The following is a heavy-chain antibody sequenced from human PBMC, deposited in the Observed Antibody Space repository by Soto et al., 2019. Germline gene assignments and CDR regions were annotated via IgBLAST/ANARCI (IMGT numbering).Heavy chain of an antibody. CDR3: ALFDWLLYAFDY. J-gene: IGHJ4*02. Sequence: QVQLQESGPGLVKPSQTLPLTCTVSGGSISSGGYYWSWIRQHPGKGLEWIGYIYYSGSTYYNPSLKSRVTISVDTSKNQFSLKLSSVTAADTAVYYCALFDWLLYAFDYWGQGTLVTVSS. CDR2: IYYSGST. V-gene: IGHV4-31*03. D-gene: IGHD3-9*01. CDR1: GGSISSGGYY.